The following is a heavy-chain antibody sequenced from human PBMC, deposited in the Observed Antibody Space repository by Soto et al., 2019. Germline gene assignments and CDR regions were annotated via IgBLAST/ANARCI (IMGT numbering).Heavy chain of an antibody. Sequence: QVQLVQSGAEVKKPGASVKVSCKASGYTFTSYGISWVRQAPGQGLEWMGWISAYNGNTNYAQKLQGRVTMTTDTSTSTAYMELRSLRSDDTAVYYCARDDGYCSSTSCYALVTPFDPWGQGTLVTVSS. D-gene: IGHD2-2*01. CDR3: ARDDGYCSSTSCYALVTPFDP. V-gene: IGHV1-18*01. J-gene: IGHJ5*02. CDR1: GYTFTSYG. CDR2: ISAYNGNT.